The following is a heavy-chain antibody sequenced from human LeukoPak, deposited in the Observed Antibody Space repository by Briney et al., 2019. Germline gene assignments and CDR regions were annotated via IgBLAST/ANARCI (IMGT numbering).Heavy chain of an antibody. D-gene: IGHD1-26*01. CDR1: GGSISSYF. CDR2: IYTSGST. V-gene: IGHV4-4*07. CDR3: ARGPRLWGSYYYYMDV. J-gene: IGHJ6*03. Sequence: KPSETLSLTCTVSGGSISSYFWSWIRQPAGKGLEWIGRIYTSGSTNYNPSLRSRVTMSVDTSKDQFSLKLSSVTAADTAVYYCARGPRLWGSYYYYMDVWGKGTTVTISS.